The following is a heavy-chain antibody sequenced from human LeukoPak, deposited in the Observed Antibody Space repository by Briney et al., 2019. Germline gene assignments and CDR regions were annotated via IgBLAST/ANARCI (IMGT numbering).Heavy chain of an antibody. CDR1: GDSINSYY. CDR3: AREYYCSGGDYNDY. Sequence: SETLSLTCTVSGDSINSYYWSWIRQPPGKGLEWIGYIYSSGSTKYNPSLKSRVTISVDASKNQFSLELRSVTATDTAVYYCAREYYCSGGDYNDYWGPGALVTVSS. J-gene: IGHJ4*02. D-gene: IGHD2-15*01. CDR2: IYSSGST. V-gene: IGHV4-59*01.